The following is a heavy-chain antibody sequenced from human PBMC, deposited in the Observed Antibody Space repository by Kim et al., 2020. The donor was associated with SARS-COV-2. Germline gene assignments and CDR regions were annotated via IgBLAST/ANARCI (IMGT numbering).Heavy chain of an antibody. CDR1: GGSSSSSSYY. CDR3: ARQYSSLGKWFDP. J-gene: IGHJ5*02. CDR2: IYNSGST. D-gene: IGHD6-19*01. V-gene: IGHV4-39*01. Sequence: SETLSLTCTVSGGSSSSSSYYWGWSRQPPGKGLECIGNIYNSGSTNSNPSLKSRVTISVDTSKNQFSLKLSSVTAADTAVYYCARQYSSLGKWFDPWGQGTLVTVSS.